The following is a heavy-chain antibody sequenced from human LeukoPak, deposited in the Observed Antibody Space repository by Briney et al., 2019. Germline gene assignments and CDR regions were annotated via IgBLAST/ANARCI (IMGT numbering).Heavy chain of an antibody. J-gene: IGHJ6*04. V-gene: IGHV3-21*01. CDR3: ARGLYHYYYYGMDV. CDR1: GFTFSSYS. CDR2: ISSSSSYI. Sequence: GGSLRLSCAASGFTFSSYSMNWVRQAPGKGLEWVSSISSSSSYIYYADSVKGRFTISRDNAKNSLYLQMNSLRAEDTAVYYCARGLYHYYYYGMDVWGKGTTVTVSS.